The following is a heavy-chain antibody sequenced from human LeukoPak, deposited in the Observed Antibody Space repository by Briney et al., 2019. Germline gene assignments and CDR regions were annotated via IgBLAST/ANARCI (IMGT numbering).Heavy chain of an antibody. V-gene: IGHV3-30*02. CDR1: GFSFNSYV. D-gene: IGHD3-22*01. CDR2: IWYDGSDK. CDR3: AKGSYYDSSGSFYFDY. J-gene: IGHJ4*02. Sequence: GGSLRLSCVAAGFSFNSYVMYWVRQAPGKGPEWVASIWYDGSDKFYADSVKGRFTISRDNSKNTLYVQVNSLGTEDTAAYYCAKGSYYDSSGSFYFDYWGQGTLVTVSS.